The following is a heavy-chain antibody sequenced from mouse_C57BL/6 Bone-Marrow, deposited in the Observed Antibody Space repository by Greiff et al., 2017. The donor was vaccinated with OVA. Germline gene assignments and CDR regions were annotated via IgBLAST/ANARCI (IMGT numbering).Heavy chain of an antibody. J-gene: IGHJ1*03. V-gene: IGHV2-5*01. Sequence: QVQLQQSGPGLVQPSQSLSITCTVSGFSLTSYGVHWVRQSPGKGLEWLGVIWRGGSTDYNAAFMSRLSITKDNSKSQVFFKMNSLQADDTAIYYCAKNSGLGRGYFDVWGTGTTVTVSS. D-gene: IGHD4-1*01. CDR1: GFSLTSYG. CDR3: AKNSGLGRGYFDV. CDR2: IWRGGST.